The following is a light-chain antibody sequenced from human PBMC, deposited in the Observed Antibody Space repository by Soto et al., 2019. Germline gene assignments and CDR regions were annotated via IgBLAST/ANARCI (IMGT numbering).Light chain of an antibody. CDR3: QQSYSTPRET. CDR1: QSISSY. CDR2: AAS. J-gene: IGKJ1*01. Sequence: DIQMTQSPSSLSASVGDRVTITCRASQSISSYLNWYQQKPGKAPKLLIYAASSLQSGVPSRFSGSGSGTDFTLTISSLQPEDFATYYCQQSYSTPRETFGQGTKVGIK. V-gene: IGKV1-39*01.